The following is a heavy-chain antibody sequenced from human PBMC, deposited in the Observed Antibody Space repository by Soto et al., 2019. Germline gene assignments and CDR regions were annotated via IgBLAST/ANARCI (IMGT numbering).Heavy chain of an antibody. Sequence: SETLSLTCVVSGGSITYYYWSWIRQLPGKGLECIAYMSYTGSANYNPSLRSRVTISMDTSNNQFSLKLTSVTAADTAVYYCARDMNAGFSLDGVPWGQGILVTVSS. CDR2: MSYTGSA. J-gene: IGHJ5*02. CDR1: GGSITYYY. V-gene: IGHV4-59*01. CDR3: ARDMNAGFSLDGVP. D-gene: IGHD2-8*01.